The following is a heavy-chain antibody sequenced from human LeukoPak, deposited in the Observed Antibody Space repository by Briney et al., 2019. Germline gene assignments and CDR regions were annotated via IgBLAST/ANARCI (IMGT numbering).Heavy chain of an antibody. CDR1: GYTFTGYY. V-gene: IGHV1-18*04. CDR3: ARDRYGVRSGSCDY. D-gene: IGHD1-26*01. CDR2: ISAYNGDT. Sequence: ASVKVSCKASGYTFTGYYMHWVRQAPGQGLEWMGWISAYNGDTNFAQKFQGRVTMTTDTSTSTAYMELRSLRSDDTALYYCARDRYGVRSGSCDYWGQGTLVTVSS. J-gene: IGHJ4*02.